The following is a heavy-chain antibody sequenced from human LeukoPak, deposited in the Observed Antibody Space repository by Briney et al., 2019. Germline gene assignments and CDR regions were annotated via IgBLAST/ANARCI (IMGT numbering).Heavy chain of an antibody. CDR2: IWYDGSNK. Sequence: GRSLRLFCIACGFTFFAYARNWVRQAPGKGLEWVAVIWYDGSNKYYAESVKGRFTISRDNSKNTLHLQMNSLRAEDTAVYYCARDPPMYYYDQPGSRYAFDIWGQGTMVTVSS. CDR1: GFTFFAYA. V-gene: IGHV3-33*01. CDR3: ARDPPMYYYDQPGSRYAFDI. D-gene: IGHD3-22*01. J-gene: IGHJ3*02.